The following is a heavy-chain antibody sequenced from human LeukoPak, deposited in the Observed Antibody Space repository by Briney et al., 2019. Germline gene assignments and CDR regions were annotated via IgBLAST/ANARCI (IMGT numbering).Heavy chain of an antibody. V-gene: IGHV3-48*03. CDR3: ARGYDFWSGYSAANWVDA. D-gene: IGHD3-3*01. CDR2: ISSSGNTI. CDR1: GFTFSSYE. J-gene: IGHJ5*02. Sequence: GGSLRLSCAASGFTFSSYEMNWVRQAPGKGLEWVSYISSSGNTIYYGDSVKGRFTISRDNGKNSLNLQMNSLRAEDTAVYYCARGYDFWSGYSAANWVDAWGQGTLVTVSS.